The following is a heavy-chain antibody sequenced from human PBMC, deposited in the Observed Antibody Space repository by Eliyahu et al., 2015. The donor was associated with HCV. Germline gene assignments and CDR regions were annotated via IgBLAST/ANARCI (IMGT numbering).Heavy chain of an antibody. CDR1: GYTFTGYX. J-gene: IGHJ6*03. CDR2: INPNXGGT. Sequence: QVQLVQSGAEVKKPGASVKVSCKASGYTFTGYXXHWVRQAPGQGXEWMGWINPNXGGTNYAQKFQGWVTMTRDTSISTAYMELSRLRSDDTAVYYCARARSSEPVAGGYYYYYYMDVWGKGTTVTVSS. D-gene: IGHD1-14*01. CDR3: ARARSSEPVAGGYYYYYYMDV. V-gene: IGHV1-2*04.